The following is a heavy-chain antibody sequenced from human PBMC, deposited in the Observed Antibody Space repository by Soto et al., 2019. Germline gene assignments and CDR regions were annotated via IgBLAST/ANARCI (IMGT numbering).Heavy chain of an antibody. CDR3: ARGESGWPKAYYYYYGRDG. V-gene: IGHV3-30-3*01. CDR2: ISYDGSNK. Sequence: SQSLSCSAAGVPFSSYAMRWVRPATGKGLEWVAVISYDGSNKYYADSVKGRFTISRDNSKNTLYLQMNSLRAEDTAVYYRARGESGWPKAYYYYYGRDGWGQGTTVTVS. J-gene: IGHJ6*02. CDR1: GVPFSSYA. D-gene: IGHD6-19*01.